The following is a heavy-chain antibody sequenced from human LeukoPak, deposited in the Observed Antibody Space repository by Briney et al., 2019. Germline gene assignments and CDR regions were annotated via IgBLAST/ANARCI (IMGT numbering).Heavy chain of an antibody. V-gene: IGHV3-23*01. Sequence: GGSLRLSCAASGFTFSSYAMSWVRQAPGKGLEWVSVISGSGGSTYYADSVKGRFTISRDNSKNTLYLQMSSLRAEDTAVYSCAKDYYYDSRGYYDYWGQGTLVTVSS. CDR1: GFTFSSYA. CDR3: AKDYYYDSRGYYDY. J-gene: IGHJ4*02. CDR2: ISGSGGST. D-gene: IGHD3-22*01.